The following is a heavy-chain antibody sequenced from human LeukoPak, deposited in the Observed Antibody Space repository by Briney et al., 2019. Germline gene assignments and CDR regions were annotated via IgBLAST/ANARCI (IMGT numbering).Heavy chain of an antibody. CDR1: GFTFSSYG. Sequence: PGGSLRLSCAASGFTFSSYGMHWVRQAPGKGLEWVAVISYDGSNKYYADSVKGRFTISRDNSKNTLYLQMNSLRAEDTAVYYCAKNERRWLQSDFFDYWGQGTLVTVSS. V-gene: IGHV3-30*18. J-gene: IGHJ4*02. CDR2: ISYDGSNK. CDR3: AKNERRWLQSDFFDY. D-gene: IGHD5-24*01.